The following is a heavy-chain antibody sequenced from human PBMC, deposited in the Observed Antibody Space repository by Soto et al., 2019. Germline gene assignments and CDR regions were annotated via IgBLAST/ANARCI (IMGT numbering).Heavy chain of an antibody. D-gene: IGHD3-10*01. V-gene: IGHV4-34*01. CDR2: INHSGST. Sequence: LSLTCAVYGGSFSGYYWSWIRQPPGKGLEWIGEINHSGSTNYNPSLKSRVTISVDTSKNQFSLKLSSVTAADTAVYYCARGLAGGYYYGSGSYYPRYYGMDVWGQGTTVTV. J-gene: IGHJ6*02. CDR3: ARGLAGGYYYGSGSYYPRYYGMDV. CDR1: GGSFSGYY.